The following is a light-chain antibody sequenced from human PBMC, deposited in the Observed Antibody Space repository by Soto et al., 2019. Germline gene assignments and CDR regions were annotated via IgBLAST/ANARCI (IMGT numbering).Light chain of an antibody. CDR1: GRDIGAYDY. CDR3: SSYTTSYFYV. CDR2: GVK. J-gene: IGLJ1*01. Sequence: QSALTQPASVSGSPGQSITISCTGSGRDIGAYDYVSWYQQHPGKAPKLLIYGVKNRPSGVSYRFSASKSAFTASLTISGLHAEDEAYYYCSSYTTSYFYVFGPGTKLTVL. V-gene: IGLV2-14*01.